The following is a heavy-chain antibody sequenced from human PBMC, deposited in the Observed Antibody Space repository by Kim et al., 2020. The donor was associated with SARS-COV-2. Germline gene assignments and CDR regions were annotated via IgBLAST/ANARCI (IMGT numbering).Heavy chain of an antibody. CDR2: IWYDGSNK. CDR1: GFTFSSYG. Sequence: GGSLRLSCAASGFTFSSYGMHWVRQAPGKGLEWVAVIWYDGSNKYYADSVKGRFTISRDNSKNTLYLQMNSLRAEDTAVYYCAREYCRDSSSSVPLYGMDVWGQGTTVTVSS. D-gene: IGHD6-13*01. V-gene: IGHV3-33*01. CDR3: AREYCRDSSSSVPLYGMDV. J-gene: IGHJ6*02.